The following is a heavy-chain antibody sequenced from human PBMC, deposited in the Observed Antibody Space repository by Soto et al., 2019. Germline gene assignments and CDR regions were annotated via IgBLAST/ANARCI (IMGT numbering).Heavy chain of an antibody. Sequence: QITLKESGPTLVEPTEALALTCSFSGFSLTSSPKGVAWFRQPLGKALEWLVVIYWDDDKRYNPSLMNRITITKDTSKNEVALTMTDMEPKDTATYFCAHILGGSGWNEGYFDFWGQGILVTVS. D-gene: IGHD1-1*01. CDR3: AHILGGSGWNEGYFDF. CDR1: GFSLTSSPKG. V-gene: IGHV2-5*02. J-gene: IGHJ4*02. CDR2: IYWDDDK.